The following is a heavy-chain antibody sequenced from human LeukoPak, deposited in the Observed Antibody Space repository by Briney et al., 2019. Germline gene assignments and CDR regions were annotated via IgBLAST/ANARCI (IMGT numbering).Heavy chain of an antibody. J-gene: IGHJ4*02. CDR3: ARDRSPSARYFNY. CDR2: INPSGGST. D-gene: IGHD2-15*01. V-gene: IGHV1-46*01. Sequence: ASVKVSCTPSRYTFTSYYMNWVRQAPGQGLECMGMINPSGGSTSYAQKFQGRVTMTRDTSTSTVYMELNSLTSEDTALYYCARDRSPSARYFNYWRQGTLVTVSS. CDR1: RYTFTSYY.